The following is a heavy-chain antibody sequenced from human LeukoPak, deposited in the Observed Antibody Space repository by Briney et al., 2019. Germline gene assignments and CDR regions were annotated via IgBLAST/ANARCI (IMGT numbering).Heavy chain of an antibody. D-gene: IGHD3-16*02. J-gene: IGHJ3*02. Sequence: GESLKISCKGSGYSFTSYWIGWVRQMPGKGLEWMGIIYPGDSDTRYSPSFQGQVTISADKSISTAYLQWSSLKASDTAMYYCARRRRLRLGELSNDAFDIWGQGTMVTVSS. CDR1: GYSFTSYW. CDR3: ARRRRLRLGELSNDAFDI. CDR2: IYPGDSDT. V-gene: IGHV5-51*01.